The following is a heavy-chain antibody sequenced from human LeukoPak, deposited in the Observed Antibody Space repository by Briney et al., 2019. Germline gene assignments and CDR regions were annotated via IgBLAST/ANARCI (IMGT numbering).Heavy chain of an antibody. D-gene: IGHD6-13*01. CDR1: SGSFSRYY. J-gene: IGHJ4*02. Sequence: SETLSLTCAIYSGSFSRYYWSWIRQPPGKALEWIGEINHSGSTNYNPSLKSRVTISVDMSKNQFSLKLSSVTAADTAVYYCARGGRTQQPGYFNYWGQGTLVTVSS. V-gene: IGHV4-34*01. CDR2: INHSGST. CDR3: ARGGRTQQPGYFNY.